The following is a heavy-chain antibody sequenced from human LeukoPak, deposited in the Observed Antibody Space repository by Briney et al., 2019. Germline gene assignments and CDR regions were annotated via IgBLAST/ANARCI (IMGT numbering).Heavy chain of an antibody. J-gene: IGHJ4*02. CDR1: GFTFDDHG. Sequence: GGSLRLSRVASGFTFDDHGMSWVRQAPGKGLEWVSGINWNGGSIGYGDSVKGRFTISRDNAKNSLYLQMNSLRAEDTAFYYCARDVEVVVATPDYWGQGTLVIVSS. CDR3: ARDVEVVVATPDY. V-gene: IGHV3-20*04. D-gene: IGHD2-15*01. CDR2: INWNGGSI.